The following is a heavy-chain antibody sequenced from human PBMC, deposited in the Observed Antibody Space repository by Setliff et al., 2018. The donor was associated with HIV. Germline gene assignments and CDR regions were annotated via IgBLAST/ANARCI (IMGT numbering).Heavy chain of an antibody. CDR3: ARARINVPNCGGEIDY. D-gene: IGHD2-21*01. J-gene: IGHJ4*02. CDR2: IYHAGNT. CDR1: GYSISSGYY. V-gene: IGHV4-38-2*02. Sequence: SETLSLTCTVTGYSISSGYYWAWIRQPPGKGLEWIGYIYHAGNTYYNPSLKSRVTISVDTSKNQFSLKLSSVTAADTAVYYCARARINVPNCGGEIDYWGQGTLVTVSS.